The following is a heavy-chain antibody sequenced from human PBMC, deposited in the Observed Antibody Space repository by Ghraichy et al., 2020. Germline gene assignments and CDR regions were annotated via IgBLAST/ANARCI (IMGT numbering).Heavy chain of an antibody. CDR3: ARPSGGVAGTGRELALDAFDY. Sequence: GESLNISCKGSGYSFTSYWIGWVRQMPGKGLEWMGIIYPGDSDTRYSPSFQGQVTISADKSISTAYLQWSSLKASDTAMYYCARPSGGVAGTGRELALDAFDYWGQGTLVTVSS. CDR2: IYPGDSDT. CDR1: GYSFTSYW. V-gene: IGHV5-51*01. D-gene: IGHD6-19*01. J-gene: IGHJ4*02.